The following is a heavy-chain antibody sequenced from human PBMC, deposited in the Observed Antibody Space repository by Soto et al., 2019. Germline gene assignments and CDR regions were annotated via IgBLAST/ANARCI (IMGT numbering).Heavy chain of an antibody. CDR2: ISSNGVGT. CDR1: GFTLSGYS. V-gene: IGHV3-64*01. CDR3: ARRARPDFYYMDV. Sequence: GGSLRLSCAASGFTLSGYSMDWVRQAPGKGLEYVSGISSNGVGTYYANSVQGRFTISRDNSKNTVYLQMGSLRPEDMAVYYCARRARPDFYYMDVWGKGTTVTVS. J-gene: IGHJ6*03. D-gene: IGHD6-6*01.